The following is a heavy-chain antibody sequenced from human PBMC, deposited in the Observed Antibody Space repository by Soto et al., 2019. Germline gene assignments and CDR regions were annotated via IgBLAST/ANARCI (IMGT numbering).Heavy chain of an antibody. CDR3: ARDPPLLWFGEPFDY. Sequence: ASVKVSCKASGYTFTGYYMHWVRQAPGQGLEWMGWINPNSGGTNYAQKFQGRVTMTRDTSISTAYMELSRLRSDDTAVYYCARDPPLLWFGEPFDYWGQGTLATVSS. D-gene: IGHD3-10*01. CDR2: INPNSGGT. J-gene: IGHJ4*02. CDR1: GYTFTGYY. V-gene: IGHV1-2*02.